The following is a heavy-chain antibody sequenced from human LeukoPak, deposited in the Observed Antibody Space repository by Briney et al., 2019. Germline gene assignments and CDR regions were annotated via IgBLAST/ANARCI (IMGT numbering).Heavy chain of an antibody. J-gene: IGHJ4*02. CDR2: ISGSAGRT. CDR3: AKFGAALPQKRLGTNTFDC. V-gene: IGHV3-23*01. Sequence: GGSLRLSCAASGFPLSSYAMSWVRQPPGKGLEWVSAISGSAGRTYYADSVKGRLTISRDNSKNTLYLQMNSLRAEDTAVYYCAKFGAALPQKRLGTNTFDCWGQGTLVTLPS. D-gene: IGHD6-6*01. CDR1: GFPLSSYA.